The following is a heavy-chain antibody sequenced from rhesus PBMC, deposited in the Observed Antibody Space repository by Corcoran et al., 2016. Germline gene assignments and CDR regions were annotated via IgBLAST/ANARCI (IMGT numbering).Heavy chain of an antibody. J-gene: IGHJ6*01. D-gene: IGHD3-34*01. CDR3: ARDWGDYYGYGLDS. Sequence: QVQLQESGPGLVKPSETLSLTCAVSGGSISDDYYWSWIRQPPGKGLEWIGYIYGSGGGTNCNPSVKNRVTISIDTSKNQFSLKLSSVTAADTAVYYCARDWGDYYGYGLDSWGQGVVVTVSS. CDR2: IYGSGGGT. V-gene: IGHV4-106*01. CDR1: GGSISDDYY.